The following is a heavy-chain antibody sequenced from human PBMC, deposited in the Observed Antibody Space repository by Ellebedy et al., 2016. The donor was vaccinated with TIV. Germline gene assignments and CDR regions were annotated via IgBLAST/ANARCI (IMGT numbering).Heavy chain of an antibody. J-gene: IGHJ4*02. CDR3: ARGAGGELLPIGL. V-gene: IGHV1-46*01. Sequence: FQGRVTMTRDTSTSTVYMELSSLRSEDTAVYYCARGAGGELLPIGLWGQGTLVTVSS. D-gene: IGHD1-26*01.